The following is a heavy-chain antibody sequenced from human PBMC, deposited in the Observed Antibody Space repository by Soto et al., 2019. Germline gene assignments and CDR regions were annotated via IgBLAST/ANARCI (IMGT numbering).Heavy chain of an antibody. CDR1: GFTFRSYS. CDR2: ISSTSSVI. J-gene: IGHJ3*01. V-gene: IGHV3-21*06. Sequence: EVQLVESGGGLVKPGGSLRLSCVDSGFTFRSYSMNWVRQAPGKGLEWVASISSTSSVIWYADSLKGRFTISRDNAKNSLFLQRDRLRADDTAVYYCLRGGSGYTRDDVLDAWGHGTMVTVSS. D-gene: IGHD2-2*02. CDR3: LRGGSGYTRDDVLDA.